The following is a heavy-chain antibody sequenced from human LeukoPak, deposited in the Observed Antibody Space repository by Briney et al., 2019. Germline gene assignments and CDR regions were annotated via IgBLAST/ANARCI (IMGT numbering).Heavy chain of an antibody. V-gene: IGHV4-34*01. Sequence: PSETLSLTCAVYGGSFSGYYWSWIRQPPGKGLEWIGEINHSGSANYYPSLKSRVTISVDTSKNQFSLKLSSVTAADTAVYYCARGGLRGSGYYYYYMDVWGKGTTVTVSS. CDR3: ARGGLRGSGYYYYYMDV. CDR2: INHSGSA. CDR1: GGSFSGYY. J-gene: IGHJ6*03. D-gene: IGHD3-10*01.